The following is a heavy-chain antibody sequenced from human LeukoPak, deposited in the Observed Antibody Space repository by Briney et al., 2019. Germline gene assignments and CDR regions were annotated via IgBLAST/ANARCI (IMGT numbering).Heavy chain of an antibody. CDR2: MNQDGSEK. CDR1: GFSFSRYW. J-gene: IGHJ4*02. V-gene: IGHV3-7*01. Sequence: GGSLRLSCAASGFSFSRYWMGWVRQAPGKGLEWVANMNQDGSEKFYLDSVKGRFTISRDNAKNSLYLQMNSLRPEDTAVYYCARRDEGAPGRGSDYWGQGTLVTVSS. D-gene: IGHD6-13*01. CDR3: ARRDEGAPGRGSDY.